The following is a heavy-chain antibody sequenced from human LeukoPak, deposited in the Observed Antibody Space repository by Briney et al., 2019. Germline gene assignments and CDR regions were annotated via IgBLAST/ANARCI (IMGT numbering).Heavy chain of an antibody. D-gene: IGHD2-15*01. CDR2: IYYSGST. CDR1: GGSISSGVYY. Sequence: PSETLSLTCTVSGGSISSGVYYWSWIRQPPGKGLEWIGYIYYSGSTYYNPSLKGRVTISVDTSKNQFSLKLSSVTAADTAVYYCARAQVVAALFGSGYYGMDVWGQGTTVTVSS. CDR3: ARAQVVAALFGSGYYGMDV. J-gene: IGHJ6*02. V-gene: IGHV4-30-4*01.